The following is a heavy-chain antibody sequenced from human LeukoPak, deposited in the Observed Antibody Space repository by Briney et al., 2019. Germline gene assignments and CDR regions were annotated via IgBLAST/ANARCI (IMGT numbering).Heavy chain of an antibody. Sequence: SGPTLLQPTPTLTLTCTFSGFSLGTSGVGVGWIRQPPGKALEWLALIYWDDDKRYSPSLKSRLTITKDTSKNQVVLTMTNMDPVDKDTYCCAHGTTVVTCDYWGQGTLVTVSS. CDR1: GFSLGTSGVG. V-gene: IGHV2-5*02. D-gene: IGHD4-23*01. CDR2: IYWDDDK. J-gene: IGHJ4*02. CDR3: AHGTTVVTCDY.